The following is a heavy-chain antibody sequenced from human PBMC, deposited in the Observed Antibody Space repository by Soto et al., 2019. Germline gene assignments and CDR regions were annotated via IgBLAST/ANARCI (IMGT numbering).Heavy chain of an antibody. J-gene: IGHJ5*02. CDR2: SSAYNGNT. CDR1: GYTFSNYG. V-gene: IGHV1-18*01. Sequence: QVQLVQSGAEVKKPGASVKVSCKASGYTFSNYGITWVRQAPGQGLEWMGWSSAYNGNTNYAQNFQGRVTVTTDISASTAYMELRSLRSDDTAVYYCARPCSGWHTAGWFDPWGQGTLVTVSS. CDR3: ARPCSGWHTAGWFDP. D-gene: IGHD2-15*01.